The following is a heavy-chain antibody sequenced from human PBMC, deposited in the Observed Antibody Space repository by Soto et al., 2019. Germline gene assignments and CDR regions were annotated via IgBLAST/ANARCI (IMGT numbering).Heavy chain of an antibody. CDR3: AAWAEGATEVH. V-gene: IGHV3-33*01. J-gene: IGHJ4*02. CDR2: IWYDASKQ. CDR1: GFSFSVYG. Sequence: QVQLVESGGGVVQPGRSLRLSCETSGFSFSVYGMHWVRQAPGKGLEWVAVIWYDASKQFYAASVEGRFTISRDNSKAILYLQMNSLRAEDTAVYYCAAWAEGATEVHWGQGTLVTVS. D-gene: IGHD2-15*01.